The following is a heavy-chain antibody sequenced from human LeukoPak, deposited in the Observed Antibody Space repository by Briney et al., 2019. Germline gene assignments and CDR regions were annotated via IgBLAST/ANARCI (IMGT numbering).Heavy chain of an antibody. D-gene: IGHD6-6*01. Sequence: GGSLRLSCAASGFTFSSYWMSWVRQAPGKGLEWVGQISQDGSEKYYVDSVRGRFTISRDNAKNSLYLQMNSLRAEDTAVYYCARGLYRRVIAAPKYYYYMDVWGKGTTVTVSS. CDR3: ARGLYRRVIAAPKYYYYMDV. V-gene: IGHV3-7*01. CDR2: ISQDGSEK. J-gene: IGHJ6*03. CDR1: GFTFSSYW.